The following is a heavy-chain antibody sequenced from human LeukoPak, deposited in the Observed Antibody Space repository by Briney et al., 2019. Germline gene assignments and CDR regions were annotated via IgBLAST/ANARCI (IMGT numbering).Heavy chain of an antibody. CDR3: GSLGGDIVATIDY. CDR1: GGTFSSYA. Sequence: SVKVSCKASGGTFSSYAISWVRQAPGQGLEWMGGIIPIFGTANYAQKFQGRVTITADKSTSTAYMELSSLRSEDTAVYYCGSLGGDIVATIDYWGQGTLVTVSS. CDR2: IIPIFGTA. V-gene: IGHV1-69*06. D-gene: IGHD5-12*01. J-gene: IGHJ4*02.